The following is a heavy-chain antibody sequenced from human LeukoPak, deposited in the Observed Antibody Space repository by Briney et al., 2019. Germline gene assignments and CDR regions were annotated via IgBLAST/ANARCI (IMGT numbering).Heavy chain of an antibody. Sequence: GGSLRLSCAASGFTFSSYAMSWVRQAPGKGLEWVSAISGSGGSTYYADSVKGRFTISRDNSKNTLYLQMNSLRAEDTGVYYCARGRVVVSPVDYWGQGTLVTVSS. D-gene: IGHD3-22*01. V-gene: IGHV3-23*01. CDR1: GFTFSSYA. CDR2: ISGSGGST. CDR3: ARGRVVVSPVDY. J-gene: IGHJ4*02.